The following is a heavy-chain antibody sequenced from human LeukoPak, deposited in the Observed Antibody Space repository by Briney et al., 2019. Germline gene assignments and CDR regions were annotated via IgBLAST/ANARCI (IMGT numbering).Heavy chain of an antibody. CDR3: VRGGTYCDSTCKGADY. CDR1: GFTFRSFS. J-gene: IGHJ4*02. Sequence: GGSLRLSCAASGFTFRSFSMNWVRQAPGKGLEWVSAIDSSTTRIYYANSVRGRFTISRDNAKNSLDLQMNSLRAEDTAVYYCVRGGTYCDSTCKGADYWGQGTLVAVSS. CDR2: IDSSTTRI. D-gene: IGHD2/OR15-2a*01. V-gene: IGHV3-21*01.